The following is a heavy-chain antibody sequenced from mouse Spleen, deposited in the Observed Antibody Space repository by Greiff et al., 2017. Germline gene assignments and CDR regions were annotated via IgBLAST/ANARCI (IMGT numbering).Heavy chain of an antibody. CDR1: GFTFSSYT. CDR2: ISSGGGNT. Sequence: EVKVVESGGGLVKPGGSLKLSCAASGFTFSSYTMSWVRQTPAKRLEWVATISSGGGNTYYPDSVKGRFTISRDNARNTLYLQMSSLRSEDTAMYYCARGFSNYYFDYWGQGTTLTVSS. D-gene: IGHD2-5*01. CDR3: ARGFSNYYFDY. J-gene: IGHJ2*01. V-gene: IGHV5-9*04.